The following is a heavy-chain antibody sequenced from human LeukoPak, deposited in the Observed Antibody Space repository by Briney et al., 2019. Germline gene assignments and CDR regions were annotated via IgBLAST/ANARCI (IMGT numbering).Heavy chain of an antibody. J-gene: IGHJ5*02. CDR2: IIPIFGTA. V-gene: IGHV1-69*06. CDR3: AVVAATPNWFDP. Sequence: SVKVSCKASGGTFSSYAISWVRQAPGQGLEWMGGIIPIFGTASYAQKFQGRVTITADKSTSTAYMELSSLRSEDTAVYYCAVVAATPNWFDPWGQGTLVTVSS. CDR1: GGTFSSYA. D-gene: IGHD2-15*01.